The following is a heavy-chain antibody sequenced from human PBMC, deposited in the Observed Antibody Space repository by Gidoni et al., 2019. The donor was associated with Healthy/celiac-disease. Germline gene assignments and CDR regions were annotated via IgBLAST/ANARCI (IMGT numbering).Heavy chain of an antibody. CDR1: GFTVSSTY. CDR2: IYSGGST. J-gene: IGHJ4*02. Sequence: EVQLVESGGGLVQPGGSLRLSCAASGFTVSSTYMSWVRQAPGKGLEWVSVIYSGGSTYYADSVKGRFTISRDNSKNTLYLQMNSLRAEDTAVYYCARDASYDILTGYSYYFDYWGQGTLVTVSS. CDR3: ARDASYDILTGYSYYFDY. D-gene: IGHD3-9*01. V-gene: IGHV3-66*02.